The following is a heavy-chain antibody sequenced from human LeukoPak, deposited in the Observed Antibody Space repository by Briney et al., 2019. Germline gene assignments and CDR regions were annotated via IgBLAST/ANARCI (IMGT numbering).Heavy chain of an antibody. Sequence: SETLSLTCTVSGGSISSSSYYWGWIRQPPGKGLEWIGSIYYSGSTYYNPSLKSRVTISVDTSKNQFSLKLSSVTAADTAVYYCARHGCEKRDGGWFDPWGQGTLVTVSS. CDR3: ARHGCEKRDGGWFDP. CDR2: IYYSGST. J-gene: IGHJ5*02. V-gene: IGHV4-39*01. D-gene: IGHD5-24*01. CDR1: GGSISSSSYY.